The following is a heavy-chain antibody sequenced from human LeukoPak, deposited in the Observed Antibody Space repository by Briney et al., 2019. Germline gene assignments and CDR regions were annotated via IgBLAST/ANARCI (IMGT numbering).Heavy chain of an antibody. J-gene: IGHJ3*02. CDR2: ISDDGSNK. Sequence: SCKASGGTFSSYAMHWVRQAPGKGLEWVAVISDDGSNKYYADSVKGRVTISRDNSKNTLYLQMNSLRAEDTAVYYCARVDDLDAFDMWGQGTMVTVSS. D-gene: IGHD2-2*03. CDR1: GGTFSSYA. V-gene: IGHV3-30*04. CDR3: ARVDDLDAFDM.